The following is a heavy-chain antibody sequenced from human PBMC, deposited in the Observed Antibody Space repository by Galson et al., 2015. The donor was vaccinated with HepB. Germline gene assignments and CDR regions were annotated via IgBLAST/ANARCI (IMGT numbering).Heavy chain of an antibody. CDR3: ARDGAYRSADAFDI. CDR2: ISGYNGDT. Sequence: SVKVSCKASGYTFTSFGISWVRQAPGQGLEWMGWISGYNGDTNYAQTLQGRVTLTTDTSTTTAYMELTSLRSDDTAVYYCARDGAYRSADAFDICGQGTMVTVSS. V-gene: IGHV1-18*01. D-gene: IGHD1-14*01. CDR1: GYTFTSFG. J-gene: IGHJ3*02.